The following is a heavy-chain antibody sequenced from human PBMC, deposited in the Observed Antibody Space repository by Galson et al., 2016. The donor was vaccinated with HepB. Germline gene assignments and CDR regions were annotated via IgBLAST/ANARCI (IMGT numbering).Heavy chain of an antibody. D-gene: IGHD2/OR15-2a*01. V-gene: IGHV3-30*09. CDR3: ARARDTFFDS. Sequence: SLRLSCAASGFTFSNFPMHWVRQAPGKGLEWVAVISYDGTNKFYEDSVRGRFAISRDNSKNTVFLQMNSLRPEDTAVFYCARARDTFFDSWGQGTRVTAPS. J-gene: IGHJ4*02. CDR2: ISYDGTNK. CDR1: GFTFSNFP.